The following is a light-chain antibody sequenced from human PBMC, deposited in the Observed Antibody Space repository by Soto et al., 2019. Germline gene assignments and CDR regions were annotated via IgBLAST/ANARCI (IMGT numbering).Light chain of an antibody. J-gene: IGKJ2*01. CDR2: ATS. V-gene: IGKV3-20*01. CDR1: QPVDTNY. CDR3: QQFTDSPPEYT. Sequence: VLTQSPGTLSLSPGETATLSCRASQPVDTNYFSWFQQKPGQPPRVLIFATSSRATGTPRRFTGSGSGTDFTLTISRLEPEDLALYFCQQFTDSPPEYTFGLGTKLEIK.